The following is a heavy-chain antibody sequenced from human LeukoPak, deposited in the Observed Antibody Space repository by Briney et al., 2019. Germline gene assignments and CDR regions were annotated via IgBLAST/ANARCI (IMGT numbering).Heavy chain of an antibody. CDR3: ARDNHLQWLPDY. D-gene: IGHD5-12*01. J-gene: IGHJ4*02. CDR1: GGSFSGYY. Sequence: PSETLSLTCAVYGGSFSGYYWSWIRQPPGKGLEWIGEINHSGSTNYNPSLKSRVTISVDTSKNQFSLKLSSVTAADTAVYYCARDNHLQWLPDYWGQGTLATVSS. CDR2: INHSGST. V-gene: IGHV4-34*01.